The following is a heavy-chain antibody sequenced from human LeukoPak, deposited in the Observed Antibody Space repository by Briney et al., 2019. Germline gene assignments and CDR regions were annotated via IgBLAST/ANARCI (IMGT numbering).Heavy chain of an antibody. CDR2: INHSGST. V-gene: IGHV4-34*01. CDR1: GGSFSGYY. CDR3: ARSSIGARDWYFDL. D-gene: IGHD6-6*01. Sequence: SETLSLTCAVYGGSFSGYYWSWIRQPPGKGLEWIGEINHSGSTNYNPSLKSRVTISVDTSKNQFSLKLSSVTAADTAVYYCARSSIGARDWYFDLWGRGTLVTVSS. J-gene: IGHJ2*01.